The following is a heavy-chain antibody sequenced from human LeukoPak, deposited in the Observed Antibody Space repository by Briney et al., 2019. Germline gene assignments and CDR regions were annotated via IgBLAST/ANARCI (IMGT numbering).Heavy chain of an antibody. CDR3: AKDLDYYGSGSDPVFDY. CDR1: GFTFSTYT. J-gene: IGHJ4*02. CDR2: ISSRSSDI. D-gene: IGHD3-10*01. V-gene: IGHV3-21*04. Sequence: GGSLRLSCAASGFTFSTYTMNWVRQAPGKGLEWVSSISSRSSDIDYADSVKGRFTISRDNSKNTLYLQMNSLRAEDTAVYYCAKDLDYYGSGSDPVFDYWGQGTLVTVSS.